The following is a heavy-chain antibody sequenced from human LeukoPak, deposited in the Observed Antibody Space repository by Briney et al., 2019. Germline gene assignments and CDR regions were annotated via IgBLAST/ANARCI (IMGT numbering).Heavy chain of an antibody. CDR2: IYYSGST. V-gene: IGHV4-39*01. CDR3: ARQPRAGSGWYEPFDY. J-gene: IGHJ4*02. CDR1: GGSISSSSYY. Sequence: SETLSLTCTVSGGSISSSSYYWGWIRQPPGKGLEWIVSIYYSGSTCYNPSLKSRVTISVDTSKNQFSLKLSSVTAADTAVYYCARQPRAGSGWYEPFDYWGQGTLATVSS. D-gene: IGHD6-19*01.